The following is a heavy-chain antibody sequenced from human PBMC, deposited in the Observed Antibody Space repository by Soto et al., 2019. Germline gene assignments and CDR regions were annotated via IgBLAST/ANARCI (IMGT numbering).Heavy chain of an antibody. CDR1: GGSISSYY. Sequence: TSETLSLTCTVSGGSISSYYWSWIRQPPGKGLEWIGYIYYSGSTNYNPSLKSRVTISVDTSKNQFSLKLSSVTAADTAVYYCARGVAAAGKELDWFDPWGQGTLVTVSS. CDR3: ARGVAAAGKELDWFDP. CDR2: IYYSGST. V-gene: IGHV4-59*01. J-gene: IGHJ5*02. D-gene: IGHD6-13*01.